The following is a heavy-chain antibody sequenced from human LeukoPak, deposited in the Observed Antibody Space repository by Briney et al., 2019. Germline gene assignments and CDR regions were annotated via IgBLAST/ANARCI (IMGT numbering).Heavy chain of an antibody. CDR2: IYYSGST. CDR1: GGSISGSSYY. Sequence: PSETLSLTCTVSGGSISGSSYYWGWIRQPPGKGLEWIGSIYYSGSTYYNPSLKSRVTISVDTSKNQFSLKLSSVTAADTAVYYCARVGSSWLGYFDYWGQGTLVTVSS. J-gene: IGHJ4*02. CDR3: ARVGSSWLGYFDY. V-gene: IGHV4-39*07. D-gene: IGHD6-13*01.